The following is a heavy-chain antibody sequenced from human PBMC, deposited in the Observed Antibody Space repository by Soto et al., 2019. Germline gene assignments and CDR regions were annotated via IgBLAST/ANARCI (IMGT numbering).Heavy chain of an antibody. D-gene: IGHD4-17*01. V-gene: IGHV4-31*03. CDR2: IYYSGST. CDR1: GGSISSGGYY. Sequence: SETLSLTCTVSGGSISSGGYYWSWIRQHPGKGLEWIGYIYYSGSTYYNPSLKSRVTISVDTSKNQFSLKLSSVTAADTAVYYCVRDGRDYGGLGYSQHWRQGTLVTSPQ. J-gene: IGHJ1*01. CDR3: VRDGRDYGGLGYSQH.